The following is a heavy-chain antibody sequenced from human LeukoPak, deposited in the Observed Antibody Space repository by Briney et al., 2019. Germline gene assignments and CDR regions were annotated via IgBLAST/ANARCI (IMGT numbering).Heavy chain of an antibody. D-gene: IGHD2-2*01. V-gene: IGHV4-59*01. Sequence: PSETLSLTCTVSGGSISGFHWSWIRQPPGKRLEWIGHIYDSGSTNYNPSLKSRVTISVDTSKKQFSLKMSSVTAADTAVYYCARDLSYCSSTSCYGYMDVWGKGTTVTVSS. CDR2: IYDSGST. CDR3: ARDLSYCSSTSCYGYMDV. J-gene: IGHJ6*03. CDR1: GGSISGFH.